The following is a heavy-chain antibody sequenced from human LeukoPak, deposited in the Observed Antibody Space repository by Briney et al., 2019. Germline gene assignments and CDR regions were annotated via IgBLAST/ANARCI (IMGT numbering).Heavy chain of an antibody. CDR3: AKSHYGSGSYYNRVAAAGDNFDY. Sequence: GGSLRLSCAASGFTFSSYGMSWVRQAPGKGLEWVSAISGSGGSTYYADSVKGRFTISRDNSKNTLYLQMNSLRAEDTAVYYCAKSHYGSGSYYNRVAAAGDNFDYWGQGTLVTVSS. J-gene: IGHJ4*02. V-gene: IGHV3-23*01. CDR1: GFTFSSYG. D-gene: IGHD3-10*01. CDR2: ISGSGGST.